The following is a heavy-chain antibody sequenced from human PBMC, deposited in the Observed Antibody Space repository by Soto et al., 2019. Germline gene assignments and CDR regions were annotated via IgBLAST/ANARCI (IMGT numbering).Heavy chain of an antibody. V-gene: IGHV3-9*01. J-gene: IGHJ3*02. D-gene: IGHD2-21*01. CDR1: GFTFDDYA. Sequence: EVQLVESGAGLVQPGRSLRLSCAASGFTFDDYAMHWVRQAPGKGLEWVSGISWNSGSIGYADSVKGRFTISRDNAKNSLYLQMNSLRAEDTALYYCAKDMVAPDDAFDIWGQGTMVTVSS. CDR3: AKDMVAPDDAFDI. CDR2: ISWNSGSI.